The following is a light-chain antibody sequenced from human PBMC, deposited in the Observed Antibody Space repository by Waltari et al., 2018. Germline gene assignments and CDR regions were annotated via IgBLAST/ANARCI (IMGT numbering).Light chain of an antibody. CDR2: DAS. CDR1: QPITNY. Sequence: IWMTQSPSLLSASTGDRVTISCRMSQPITNYLNWYQQKPGKAPKLLIHDASNLETGVPSRFSGSQSGTDFTFTISSLLPEDVATYYCQRYDNLPIFAFGPGTKVDIK. V-gene: IGKV1-33*01. CDR3: QRYDNLPIFA. J-gene: IGKJ3*01.